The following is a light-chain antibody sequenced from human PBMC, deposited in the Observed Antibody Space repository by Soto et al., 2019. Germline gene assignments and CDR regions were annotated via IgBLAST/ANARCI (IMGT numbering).Light chain of an antibody. CDR3: SSYGGYNNVV. CDR2: EVN. Sequence: QSVLTQPPSASGSPGQSVTISCTGTSSDVGGYNYVSWFQQHLGKAPKLIIHEVNQRPSGVPDRFSGSKSGNTASLTVSGLQAEDEGTYYCSSYGGYNNVVFGTGTKVTVL. J-gene: IGLJ1*01. V-gene: IGLV2-8*01. CDR1: SSDVGGYNY.